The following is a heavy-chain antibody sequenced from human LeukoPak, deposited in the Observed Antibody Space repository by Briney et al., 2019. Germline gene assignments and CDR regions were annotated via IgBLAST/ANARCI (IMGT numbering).Heavy chain of an antibody. CDR1: GFSITTGYY. V-gene: IGHV4-38-2*02. D-gene: IGHD6-13*01. CDR3: ARVEGRPRIAAAGPFFDY. Sequence: SETLSLTCSVSGFSITTGYYWAWIRPPPGKGLEWIGTIFRIGSSYFNPSLKSRVTISVDTSKNQFSLKLSSVTAADTAVYYCARVEGRPRIAAAGPFFDYWGQGTLVTVSS. CDR2: IFRIGSS. J-gene: IGHJ4*02.